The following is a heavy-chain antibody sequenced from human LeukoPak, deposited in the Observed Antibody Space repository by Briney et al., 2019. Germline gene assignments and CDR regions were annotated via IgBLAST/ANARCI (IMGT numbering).Heavy chain of an antibody. V-gene: IGHV1-2*02. CDR1: GYIFTTYA. J-gene: IGHJ6*03. D-gene: IGHD3-10*01. CDR2: INPNSGGT. Sequence: ASVKVSCKASGYIFTTYAMNWVRQAPGQGLEWMGWINPNSGGTNYAQKFQGRVTMTRDTSISTAYMELSRLRSDDTAVYYCARDVMVRGVFAYYYYYMDVWGKGTTVTVSS. CDR3: ARDVMVRGVFAYYYYYMDV.